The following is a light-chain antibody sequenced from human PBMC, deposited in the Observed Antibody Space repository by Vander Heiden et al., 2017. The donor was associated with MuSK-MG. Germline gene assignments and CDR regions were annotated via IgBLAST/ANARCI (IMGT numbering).Light chain of an antibody. V-gene: IGLV3-1*01. CDR2: EDV. CDR1: QLVVNY. Sequence: SDDLTQPPPVSVSPAPTAHLTPSEDQLVVNYASWYQQKPGQSPVLVIYEDVKRRSGIPERFSGSSSGNTASLTITGTQSMDEADYFCQTWDITTVVLGGGTHLTVL. CDR3: QTWDITTVV. J-gene: IGLJ7*01.